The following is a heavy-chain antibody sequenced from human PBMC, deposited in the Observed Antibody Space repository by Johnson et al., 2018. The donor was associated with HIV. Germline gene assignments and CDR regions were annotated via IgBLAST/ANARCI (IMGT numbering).Heavy chain of an antibody. J-gene: IGHJ3*02. V-gene: IGHV3-NL1*01. Sequence: QVQLVESGGGVVQPGGSLRPSGAAPGFTSSSYGMHWVRQPPGKGLKWVPVIYSGGSPYSAASGKAEFPLPRDNSKHTLYLQMNSRKTEDTAVYYCTTDIDMGSSRPYDAFDIWGQGTMVTVSS. CDR1: GFTSSSYG. CDR3: TTDIDMGSSRPYDAFDI. D-gene: IGHD6-13*01. CDR2: IYSGGSP.